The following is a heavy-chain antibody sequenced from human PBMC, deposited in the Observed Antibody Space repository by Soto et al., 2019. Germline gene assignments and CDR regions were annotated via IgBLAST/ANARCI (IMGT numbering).Heavy chain of an antibody. J-gene: IGHJ4*02. Sequence: SETLSLTCTVSGGSISSYYWSWIRQPPGKGLEYIGYIYYSGSTNYNPSLKSRVTISVDRSRNHFSLKLTSVAAADTAMYYCARSSGSYRFLDFWGQGTLVTVSS. CDR1: GGSISSYY. D-gene: IGHD6-19*01. CDR3: ARSSGSYRFLDF. CDR2: IYYSGST. V-gene: IGHV4-59*01.